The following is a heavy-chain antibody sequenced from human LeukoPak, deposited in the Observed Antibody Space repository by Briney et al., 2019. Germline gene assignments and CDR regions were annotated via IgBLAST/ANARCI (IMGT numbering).Heavy chain of an antibody. CDR2: ISAYNGNT. V-gene: IGHV1-18*01. Sequence: GASVKVSCKASGYTFTSYGISWVRQAPGQGLEWMGWISAYNGNTNYAQKLQGRVTMTTDTSTSAAYMELRSLRSDDTAVYYCARVGITIFGVVTSHYYYYMDVWGKGTTVTVSS. CDR1: GYTFTSYG. CDR3: ARVGITIFGVVTSHYYYYMDV. D-gene: IGHD3-3*01. J-gene: IGHJ6*03.